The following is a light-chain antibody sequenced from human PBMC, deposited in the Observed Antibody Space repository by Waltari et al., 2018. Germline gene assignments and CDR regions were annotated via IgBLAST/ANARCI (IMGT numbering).Light chain of an antibody. CDR3: QQRNSWPRT. Sequence: EIFLTQSPATLSVSAGERAALSCRASQSIGTSLAWYQHRTGQAPSLLIYDASKRAVGIPARFSGSGSGTDFTLTIDTLEPEDFAVYYCQQRNSWPRTFGQGTKVEI. V-gene: IGKV3-11*01. CDR2: DAS. J-gene: IGKJ1*01. CDR1: QSIGTS.